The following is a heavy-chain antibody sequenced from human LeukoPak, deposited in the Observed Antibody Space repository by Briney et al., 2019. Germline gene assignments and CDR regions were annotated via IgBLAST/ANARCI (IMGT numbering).Heavy chain of an antibody. D-gene: IGHD3-16*01. CDR2: IRNDGSNT. CDR3: ASQSYARFDP. CDR1: GFSFSSYG. Sequence: GGSLRLSCAASGFSFSSYGMHWLRQAPGKGLEWVAFIRNDGSNTYYADSVKGRFTISRDNSKNTLYLQMSSLRAEDTAVYYCASQSYARFDPWGQGTLVTVSS. V-gene: IGHV3-30*02. J-gene: IGHJ5*02.